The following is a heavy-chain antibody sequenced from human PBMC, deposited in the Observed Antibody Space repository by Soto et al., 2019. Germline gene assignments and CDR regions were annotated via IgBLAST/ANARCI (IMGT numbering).Heavy chain of an antibody. V-gene: IGHV3-23*01. J-gene: IGHJ4*02. D-gene: IGHD4-4*01. CDR1: GFTFNSYA. CDR2: INAPGTTT. Sequence: GGSLRLSCAASGFTFNSYAMTWVRQAPGKGLEWVSTINAPGTTTWYADSVKGRFTISRDNSRTTLYLQMNSLRAEDTALYYCAKVLSRDYINGYWGQGTLVTVSS. CDR3: AKVLSRDYINGY.